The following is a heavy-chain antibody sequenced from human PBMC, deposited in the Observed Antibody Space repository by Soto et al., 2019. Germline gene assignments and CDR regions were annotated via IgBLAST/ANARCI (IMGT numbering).Heavy chain of an antibody. CDR3: ARDLWGYCGTDCYPLDV. D-gene: IGHD2-21*02. Sequence: PSETLSLTCTVSGGSISSGDYYWSWIRQLPGKDLEWIAYIYYNGNTYYTPSLKSRATISLDTSRNQFFLNLNSVTAADTAVYYCARDLWGYCGTDCYPLDVWGQGTTVTVSS. V-gene: IGHV4-31*03. J-gene: IGHJ6*02. CDR1: GGSISSGDYY. CDR2: IYYNGNT.